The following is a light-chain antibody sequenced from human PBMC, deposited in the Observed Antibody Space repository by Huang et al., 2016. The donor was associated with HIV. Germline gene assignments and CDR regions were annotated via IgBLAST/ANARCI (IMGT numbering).Light chain of an antibody. V-gene: IGKV3-15*01. CDR2: AAS. CDR3: QHGT. J-gene: IGKJ1*01. Sequence: EIVLTQSPDTLSVSPGERATLSCRASQSVSSNLAWYQQKPGQSPRLLIYAASTRATCIPARFSGSGSGTEFTLTISSLQSEDSAVYYCQHGTFGQGTKVEIK. CDR1: QSVSSN.